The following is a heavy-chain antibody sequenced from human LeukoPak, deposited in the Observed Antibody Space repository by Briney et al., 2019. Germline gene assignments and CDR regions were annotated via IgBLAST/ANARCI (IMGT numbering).Heavy chain of an antibody. J-gene: IGHJ4*02. V-gene: IGHV1-24*01. CDR2: LDPEDGET. CDR1: GYTLTELS. Sequence: ASVKVSCKVSGYTLTELSMHWVRQAPGKGLEWMGGLDPEDGETIYAQKFQGRVTMTEDTSTDTAYMELSSLRSEDTAVYYCATVSGSRYGDLHDYWGQGTLVTVSS. D-gene: IGHD4-17*01. CDR3: ATVSGSRYGDLHDY.